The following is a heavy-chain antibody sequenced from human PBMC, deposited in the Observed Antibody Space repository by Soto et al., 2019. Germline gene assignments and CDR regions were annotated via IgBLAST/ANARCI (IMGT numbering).Heavy chain of an antibody. CDR3: ARDPVDSGHHGHLAY. CDR1: GGSISSYY. V-gene: IGHV4-59*01. J-gene: IGHJ4*02. CDR2: IYYSGST. Sequence: PSETLSLTCTVSGGSISSYYWSWIRQPPGKGLEWIGYIYYSGSTNYNPSLKSRVTISVDTSKNQFSLKLSSVTAADTAVYYCARDPVDSGHHGHLAYWGQGTLVTVSS. D-gene: IGHD5-12*01.